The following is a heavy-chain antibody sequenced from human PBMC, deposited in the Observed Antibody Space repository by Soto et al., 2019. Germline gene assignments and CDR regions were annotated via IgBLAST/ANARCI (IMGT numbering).Heavy chain of an antibody. D-gene: IGHD2-21*02. J-gene: IGHJ6*02. Sequence: QVQLQESGPGLVKPSETLSLTCTVSGGAISRYYWSWIRQPPGKGLEWIGYMYNTGSTVYNPSFMSRVTISVDTSKNQFSLKLNSVTAADTAVYYFARDLWGYCGTDCVPLDVWGQGTTVTVSS. CDR3: ARDLWGYCGTDCVPLDV. V-gene: IGHV4-59*01. CDR1: GGAISRYY. CDR2: MYNTGST.